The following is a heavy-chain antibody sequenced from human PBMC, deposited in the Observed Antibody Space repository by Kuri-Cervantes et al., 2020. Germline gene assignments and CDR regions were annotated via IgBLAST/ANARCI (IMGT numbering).Heavy chain of an antibody. Sequence: SCTVSGGSISSGDYYWSWIRQPPGKGLEWIGYIYYSGSTYYNPSLKSRVTISVDTSKNQFSLKLSSVTAADTAVYYCARLYGSGAGWFDPWGQGTLVTVSS. CDR2: IYYSGST. CDR3: ARLYGSGAGWFDP. V-gene: IGHV4-30-4*01. CDR1: GGSISSGDYY. J-gene: IGHJ5*02. D-gene: IGHD3-10*01.